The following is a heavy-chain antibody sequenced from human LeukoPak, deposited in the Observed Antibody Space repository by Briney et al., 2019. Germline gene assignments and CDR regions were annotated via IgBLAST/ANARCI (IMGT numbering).Heavy chain of an antibody. CDR2: IYYSGST. CDR1: GGSISSYY. J-gene: IGHJ4*02. V-gene: IGHV4-59*01. CDR3: ARDRRKLGLDY. Sequence: PSETLSLTCTVSGGSISSYYWSWIRQPPGKGLEWIGYIYYSGSTNYNPSLKSRVTISVDTSKNQFSLKLSSVTAADTAVYHCARDRRKLGLDYWGQGTLVTVSS. D-gene: IGHD1-26*01.